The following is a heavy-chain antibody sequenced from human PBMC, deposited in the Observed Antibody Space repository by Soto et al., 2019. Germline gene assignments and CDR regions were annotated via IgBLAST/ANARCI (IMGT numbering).Heavy chain of an antibody. Sequence: GGSLRLSCAASGFTFSNAWMNWVRQAPGKGLEWVGRIKRKTDGETTDYAAPVQGRFTISRDDSKNTLYLQMNNLKTEDTAVYYCTTVFYDSSGCPDYWGQGTQVTVSS. CDR3: TTVFYDSSGCPDY. CDR2: IKRKTDGETT. D-gene: IGHD3-22*01. CDR1: GFTFSNAW. J-gene: IGHJ4*02. V-gene: IGHV3-15*07.